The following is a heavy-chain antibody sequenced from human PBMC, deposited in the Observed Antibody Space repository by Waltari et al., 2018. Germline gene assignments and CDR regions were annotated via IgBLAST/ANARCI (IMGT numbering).Heavy chain of an antibody. CDR3: ARASQALGYCSGGSCPMWFFRTPYYYMDV. J-gene: IGHJ6*03. V-gene: IGHV4-59*11. Sequence: QVQLQESGPGLVKPSETLSLTCTVSGGSISSHYWSWIRQPPGKGLEWIGYIYSSGSTNYNPSLKSRVTISVDTSKNQFSLKLSSVTAADTAVYYCARASQALGYCSGGSCPMWFFRTPYYYMDVWGKGTTVTVSS. CDR2: IYSSGST. CDR1: GGSISSHY. D-gene: IGHD2-15*01.